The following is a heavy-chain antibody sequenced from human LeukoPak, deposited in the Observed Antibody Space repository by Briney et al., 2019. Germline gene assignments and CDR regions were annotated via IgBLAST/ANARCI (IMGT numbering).Heavy chain of an antibody. J-gene: IGHJ4*02. CDR3: ASRRTVTTPPLDY. D-gene: IGHD4-17*01. Sequence: SETLSLTCSVSGGSISSYYWSWIRQPPGKGLEWIGYIYYSGSTNYNPSLKSRVAISIEMSKNQFSLKLSSVTAADTAVYYCASRRTVTTPPLDYWGQGTLVTVSS. V-gene: IGHV4-59*01. CDR1: GGSISSYY. CDR2: IYYSGST.